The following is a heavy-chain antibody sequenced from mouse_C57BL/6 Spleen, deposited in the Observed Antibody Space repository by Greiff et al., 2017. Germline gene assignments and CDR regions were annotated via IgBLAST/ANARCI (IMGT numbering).Heavy chain of an antibody. J-gene: IGHJ4*01. V-gene: IGHV1-82*01. CDR1: GYAFSSSW. CDR2: IYPGDGDT. CDR3: ARDDYDGYYYAMDY. D-gene: IGHD2-4*01. Sequence: QVQLKQSGPELVQPGASVKISCKASGYAFSSSWMNWVKQRPGKGLEWIGRIYPGDGDTNYNGKFKGKATLTADKSSSTAYMQLSSLTSGDSAVYFCARDDYDGYYYAMDYWGQGTSVTVAS.